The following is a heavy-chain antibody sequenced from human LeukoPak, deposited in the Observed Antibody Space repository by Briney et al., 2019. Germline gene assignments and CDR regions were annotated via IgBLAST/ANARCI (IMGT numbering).Heavy chain of an antibody. CDR1: GYTFTGYY. CDR3: ARNPPRIAAAGAGDY. V-gene: IGHV1-2*02. J-gene: IGHJ4*02. Sequence: ASVKVSCKASGYTFTGYYMHWVRQAPGQGLAWMGWINPNSGGTNYAQKFQGRVTMTRDTSISTAYMELSRLRSDDTAVYYCARNPPRIAAAGAGDYWGQGTLVTVSS. CDR2: INPNSGGT. D-gene: IGHD6-13*01.